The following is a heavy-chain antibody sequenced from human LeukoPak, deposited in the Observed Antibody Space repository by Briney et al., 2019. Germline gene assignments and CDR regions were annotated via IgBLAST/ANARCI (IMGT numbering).Heavy chain of an antibody. D-gene: IGHD5-24*01. CDR2: ISYDGSNK. CDR1: GFTFSTYG. CDR3: ARDRGYSYADY. J-gene: IGHJ4*02. V-gene: IGHV3-30*03. Sequence: GGSLRLSCAASGFTFSTYGMHWVRQASGKGLEWVAVISYDGSNKYDADSVRGRFAISRDNSKNILYLQMNSLRAEDTAVYYCARDRGYSYADYWGQGTLVTVSS.